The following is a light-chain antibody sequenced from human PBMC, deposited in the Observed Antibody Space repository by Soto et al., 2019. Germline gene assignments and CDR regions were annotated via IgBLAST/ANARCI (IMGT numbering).Light chain of an antibody. V-gene: IGKV3-20*01. CDR3: QQYGSSGT. Sequence: EIVLTQSPGTLSLSPGERATLSCRASQSVSNNYLAWYQQKPGQAPRLLIYGASNRATGIPDRVSGSGSGTDFAITISRLEPEGFAVYYCQQYGSSGTFGQETKVEIK. CDR2: GAS. CDR1: QSVSNNY. J-gene: IGKJ1*01.